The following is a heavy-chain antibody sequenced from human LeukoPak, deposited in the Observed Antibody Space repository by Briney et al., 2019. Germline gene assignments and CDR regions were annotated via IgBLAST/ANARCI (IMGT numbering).Heavy chain of an antibody. J-gene: IGHJ4*02. V-gene: IGHV3-23*01. D-gene: IGHD3-3*01. CDR2: ISGSGGST. CDR1: GFTFSSYA. CDR3: AKDRNSGFWSGYLFDY. Sequence: GGSLRLSCAASGFTFSSYAMSWVRQAPGKGLEWVSAISGSGGSTYYADSVKGRFTISRDNSKNTLYLQMNSLRAEDTAVYYCAKDRNSGFWSGYLFDYWGQGTLVTVSS.